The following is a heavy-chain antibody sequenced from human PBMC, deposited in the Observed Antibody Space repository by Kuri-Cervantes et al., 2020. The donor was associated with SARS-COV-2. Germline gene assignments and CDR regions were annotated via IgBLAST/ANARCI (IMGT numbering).Heavy chain of an antibody. Sequence: SETLSLTCAVYGGSFSGYYWSWIRQPPGKGLEWIGEINHSGSTNYNPSLKSRVTISVDTSKNQFPLKLSSVTAADTAVYYCARHYCSGGSCYLTDAFDIWGQGTMVTVSS. CDR3: ARHYCSGGSCYLTDAFDI. J-gene: IGHJ3*02. CDR2: INHSGST. D-gene: IGHD2-15*01. V-gene: IGHV4-34*01. CDR1: GGSFSGYY.